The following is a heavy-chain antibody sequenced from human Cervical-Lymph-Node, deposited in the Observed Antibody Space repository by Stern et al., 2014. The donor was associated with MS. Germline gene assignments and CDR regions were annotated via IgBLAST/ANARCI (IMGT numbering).Heavy chain of an antibody. D-gene: IGHD3-3*01. Sequence: VQLVESGGGVVQPGRSLRLSCAASGFTFSGYGMHWVRQAPGKGLEWVAIMTYYESDKDYADSVKGRFTISRDNSKKTLYLKMNSLRAEATAVYFYARDRALGFWSGFDYWGQGTLVTVSS. J-gene: IGHJ4*02. CDR2: MTYYESDK. CDR3: ARDRALGFWSGFDY. V-gene: IGHV3-30*03. CDR1: GFTFSGYG.